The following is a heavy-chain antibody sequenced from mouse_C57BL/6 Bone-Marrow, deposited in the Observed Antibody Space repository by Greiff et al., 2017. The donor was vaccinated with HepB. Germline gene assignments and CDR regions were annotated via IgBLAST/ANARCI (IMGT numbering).Heavy chain of an antibody. V-gene: IGHV1-74*01. J-gene: IGHJ1*03. CDR2: IHPSDSDT. CDR3: AIWVRYNWYFDV. Sequence: VQLQQSGAELVKPGASVKVSCKASGYTFTSYWMHWVKQRPGQGLEWIGSIHPSDSDTNYNQKFKGKATLTVDKSSSTAYMQLSSLTSEDSAVYYCAIWVRYNWYFDVWGTGTTVTVSS. D-gene: IGHD2-14*01. CDR1: GYTFTSYW.